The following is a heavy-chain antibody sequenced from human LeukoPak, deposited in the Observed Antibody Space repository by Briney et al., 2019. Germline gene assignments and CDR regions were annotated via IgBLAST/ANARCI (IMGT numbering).Heavy chain of an antibody. CDR1: GFTVSSNY. V-gene: IGHV3-53*01. Sequence: PGGSLRLSCAASGFTVSSNYMSWVRQAPGKGLEWVSVIYSGGSTYYADSVKGRFTISRDNSKNTLYLQMNSLRAEDTAVYYCARAIIAAAGTGYYYYYMDVWGKGTTVTVSS. D-gene: IGHD6-13*01. CDR3: ARAIIAAAGTGYYYYYMDV. J-gene: IGHJ6*03. CDR2: IYSGGST.